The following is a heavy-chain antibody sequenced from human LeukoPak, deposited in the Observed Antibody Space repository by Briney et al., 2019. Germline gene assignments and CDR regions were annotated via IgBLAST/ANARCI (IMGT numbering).Heavy chain of an antibody. Sequence: PGGSLRLSCTVSGFTVSSNSMSWVRQAPGKGLEWVSTISASGSNTYYADSVKGRFTISRDNSKNTLYVQMNSLRAEDTAVYYCAKLNIGWYEDYWGQGTLVTVSS. V-gene: IGHV3-23*01. CDR3: AKLNIGWYEDY. CDR2: ISASGSNT. J-gene: IGHJ4*02. D-gene: IGHD6-19*01. CDR1: GFTVSSNS.